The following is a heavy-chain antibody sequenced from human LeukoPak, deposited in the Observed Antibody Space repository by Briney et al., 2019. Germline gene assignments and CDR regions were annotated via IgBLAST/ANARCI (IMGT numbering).Heavy chain of an antibody. D-gene: IGHD3-22*01. Sequence: ASVKVSCKASGYTFTGYYMHWVRQATGQGLEWMGWMNPNSGNTGYAQKFQGRVTMTRNTSISTAYMELSSLRSEDTAVYYCARTDSNGYHHDAFDIWGQGTMVTVSS. J-gene: IGHJ3*02. CDR2: MNPNSGNT. CDR3: ARTDSNGYHHDAFDI. CDR1: GYTFTGYY. V-gene: IGHV1-8*02.